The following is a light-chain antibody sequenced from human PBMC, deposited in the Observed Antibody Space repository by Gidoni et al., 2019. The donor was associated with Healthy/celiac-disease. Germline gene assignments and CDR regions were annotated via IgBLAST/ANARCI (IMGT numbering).Light chain of an antibody. Sequence: DIQMTQSPSSLSASVGDRVTITCLASQSISSYLNWYQQKPGKAPKLLIYAASSLQSGVPSRFSGSGSGTDFTLTISSLQPEDFATYYCQQSYSTPGTFGQXTKVEIK. V-gene: IGKV1-39*01. CDR2: AAS. CDR1: QSISSY. J-gene: IGKJ1*01. CDR3: QQSYSTPGT.